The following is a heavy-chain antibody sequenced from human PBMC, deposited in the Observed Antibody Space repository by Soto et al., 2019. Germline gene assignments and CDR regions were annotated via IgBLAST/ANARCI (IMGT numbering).Heavy chain of an antibody. J-gene: IGHJ4*02. D-gene: IGHD2-21*01. CDR3: ARSYPNYSNFAY. CDR1: GFTFSNYW. Sequence: EVQLVESGGGLFQPEGSLRLSCEGSGFTFSNYWMHWVRQAPGKGLVWVSRINHDGSYPIYADSVKGRFTISRDNAKNTVYLQMNSLRAEDTAVYYCARSYPNYSNFAYWGQGSLVTVSS. V-gene: IGHV3-74*01. CDR2: INHDGSYP.